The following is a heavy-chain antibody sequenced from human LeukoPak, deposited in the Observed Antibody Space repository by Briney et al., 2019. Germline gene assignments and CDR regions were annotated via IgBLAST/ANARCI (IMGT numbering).Heavy chain of an antibody. V-gene: IGHV3-21*01. D-gene: IGHD6-19*01. CDR2: ISSSSSYI. CDR1: GFTFSNYE. Sequence: GGSLRLSCAASGFTFSNYEMNWVRQAPGKGLEWVSSISSSSSYIYYADSVKGRFTISRDNAKNSLYLQMNSLRAEDTAVYYCARVGAVADSFDYWGQGTLVTVSS. CDR3: ARVGAVADSFDY. J-gene: IGHJ4*02.